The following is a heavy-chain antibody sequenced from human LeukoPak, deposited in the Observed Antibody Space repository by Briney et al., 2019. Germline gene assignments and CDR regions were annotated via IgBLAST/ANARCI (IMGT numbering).Heavy chain of an antibody. V-gene: IGHV6-1*01. CDR2: TYYTSKWYS. D-gene: IGHD3-16*01. CDR1: GDTVSSNSAT. Sequence: SQTLSLTCAISGDTVSSNSATWNWIRQSPSRGLEWLVRTYYTSKWYSDYAVSVKSRITINPDTSKNQFSLQLNSVTPEDTAVYYCARIGHPWGIEDAFDIWGQGTMVTVSS. CDR3: ARIGHPWGIEDAFDI. J-gene: IGHJ3*02.